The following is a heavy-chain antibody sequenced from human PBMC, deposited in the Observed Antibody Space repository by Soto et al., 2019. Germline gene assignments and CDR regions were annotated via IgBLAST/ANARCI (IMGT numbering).Heavy chain of an antibody. J-gene: IGHJ4*02. V-gene: IGHV4-59*01. CDR1: GGSISSYY. CDR2: IYYSGSA. Sequence: SETLSLTCTVSGGSISSYYWSWIRQPPGKGLEWIGYIYYSGSANYNPSLKSRVTISVDTSKNQFSLKLSSVTAADTAVYYCARQHYYDSSGYYTWNWGQGTLVTVS. CDR3: ARQHYYDSSGYYTWN. D-gene: IGHD3-22*01.